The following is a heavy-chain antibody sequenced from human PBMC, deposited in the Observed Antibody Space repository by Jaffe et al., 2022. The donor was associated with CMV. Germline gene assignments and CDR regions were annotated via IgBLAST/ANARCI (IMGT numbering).Heavy chain of an antibody. CDR1: GFTFSSYA. J-gene: IGHJ6*03. CDR3: ARDGIGRATIFGVVTRDYYYYMDV. CDR2: ISSNGGST. D-gene: IGHD3-3*01. Sequence: EVQLVESGGGLVQPGGSLRLSCAASGFTFSSYAMHWVRQAPGKGLEYVSAISSNGGSTYYANSVKGRFTISRDNSKNTLYLQMGSLRAEDMAVYYCARDGIGRATIFGVVTRDYYYYMDVWGKGTTVTVSS. V-gene: IGHV3-64*01.